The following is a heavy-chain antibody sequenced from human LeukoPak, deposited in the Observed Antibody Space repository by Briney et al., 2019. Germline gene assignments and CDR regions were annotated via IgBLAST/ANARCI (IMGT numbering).Heavy chain of an antibody. CDR3: ARGLRFLDG. CDR1: GGSVSSGTYY. CDR2: IYTSEST. J-gene: IGHJ4*02. D-gene: IGHD3-3*01. V-gene: IGHV4-61*02. Sequence: SQTLSLTCAVSGGSVSSGTYYWNWIRQPAGKGLEWIGRIYTSESTNYNPSLKSRVTMSVDTSKNQFSLKLNSVTAADTALYYCARGLRFLDGWGQGTLVTVSS.